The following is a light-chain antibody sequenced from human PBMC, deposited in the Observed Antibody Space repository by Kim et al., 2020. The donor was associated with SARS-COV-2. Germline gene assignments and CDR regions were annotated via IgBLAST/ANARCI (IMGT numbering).Light chain of an antibody. Sequence: LSPGERVTVSCRASQTVSSQYLAWYQQKPGQAPRLLIYGASSRATSIPDRFSGSGSETDFTLTISRLDPEDFAMYYCQQYGTSPLTFGGGTKLEI. CDR3: QQYGTSPLT. J-gene: IGKJ4*01. CDR2: GAS. CDR1: QTVSSQY. V-gene: IGKV3-20*01.